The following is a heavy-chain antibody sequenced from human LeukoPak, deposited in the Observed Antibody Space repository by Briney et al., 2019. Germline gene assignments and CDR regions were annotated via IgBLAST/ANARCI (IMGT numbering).Heavy chain of an antibody. D-gene: IGHD3-22*01. CDR2: IDTASGGT. CDR3: AKERDYGSSSFYYY. V-gene: IGHV1-2*02. CDR1: GYTFTDYY. Sequence: ASVKVSCKASGYTFTDYYIHWVRQAPGQGLEWMGWIDTASGGTNNAQQFQGRVSMTRDTSIGTAYMELSRLRSDDTAVYYCAKERDYGSSSFYYYWGQGTLVTVSS. J-gene: IGHJ4*02.